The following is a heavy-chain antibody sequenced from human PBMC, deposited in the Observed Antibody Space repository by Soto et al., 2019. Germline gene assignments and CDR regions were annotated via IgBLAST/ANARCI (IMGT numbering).Heavy chain of an antibody. V-gene: IGHV3-15*01. Sequence: GGSLRLSCAASGFTFINAWITWFGQSPEKGLEWVGRIKSKTDGGTTDYAAPVKARFTISRDDSKDTLYLQMNSLKSEDTAVYYCTTGGTYYDPFFDYWGQGTLVTVSS. D-gene: IGHD1-26*01. CDR1: GFTFINAW. CDR3: TTGGTYYDPFFDY. J-gene: IGHJ4*02. CDR2: IKSKTDGGTT.